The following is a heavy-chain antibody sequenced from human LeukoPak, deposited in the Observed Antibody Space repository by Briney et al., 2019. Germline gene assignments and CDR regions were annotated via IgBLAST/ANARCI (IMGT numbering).Heavy chain of an antibody. V-gene: IGHV3-30*04. D-gene: IGHD2-21*01. CDR3: AREGGEGIDY. CDR2: LSYDGNNE. J-gene: IGHJ4*02. CDR1: GFTFSSYA. Sequence: GGSLRLSCAASGFTFSSYAMHWVRQAPDKGLEWVAVLSYDGNNEFYADSVKGRFTLSRDNSKNKLYVQMNSLRTEDTAVYYCAREGGEGIDYWGQGTLVTVSS.